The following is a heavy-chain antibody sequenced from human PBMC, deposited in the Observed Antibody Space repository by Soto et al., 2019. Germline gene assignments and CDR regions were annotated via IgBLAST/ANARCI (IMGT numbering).Heavy chain of an antibody. V-gene: IGHV4-31*03. Sequence: TLSLTCTVSGGSIISGGYYWSWIRQHPGKCLEWIGYIYYSGSTYYNPSLKSRVTISVDTSKNQFSLKLSSVTAADTAVYYCARTFSFGEGGWFDPWGQGTLVTVYS. CDR3: ARTFSFGEGGWFDP. CDR1: GGSIISGGYY. J-gene: IGHJ5*02. CDR2: IYYSGST. D-gene: IGHD3-10*01.